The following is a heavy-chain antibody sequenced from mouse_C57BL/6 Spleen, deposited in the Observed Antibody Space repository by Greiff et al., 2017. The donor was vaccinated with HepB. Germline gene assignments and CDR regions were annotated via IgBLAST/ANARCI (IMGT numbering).Heavy chain of an antibody. V-gene: IGHV1-52*01. Sequence: VQLQQPGAELVRPGSSVKLSCKASGYTFTSYWMHWVKQRPIQGLEWIGNIDPSDSETHYNQKFKDKATLTEDKSSSTAYMQLSSLTSEDSAVYYCARSGSYYFDYWGQGTTLTVSS. CDR3: ARSGSYYFDY. CDR1: GYTFTSYW. J-gene: IGHJ2*01. CDR2: IDPSDSET. D-gene: IGHD1-3*01.